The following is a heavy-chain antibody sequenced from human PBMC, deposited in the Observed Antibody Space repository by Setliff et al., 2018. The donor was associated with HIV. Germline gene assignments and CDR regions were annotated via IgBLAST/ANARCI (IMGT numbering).Heavy chain of an antibody. J-gene: IGHJ4*02. CDR3: AGEKGNTPAAYYLDY. V-gene: IGHV3-21*01. D-gene: IGHD3-10*01. CDR2: ISYDSRFI. CDR1: GFTFSNYN. Sequence: GGSLRLSCAASGFTFSNYNMNWVRQAPGKGLEWVSSISYDSRFIYHADSMKGRFTISRDNAKNSLYLQMNSLRAEDTAVYYCAGEKGNTPAAYYLDYWGQGTLVTVSS.